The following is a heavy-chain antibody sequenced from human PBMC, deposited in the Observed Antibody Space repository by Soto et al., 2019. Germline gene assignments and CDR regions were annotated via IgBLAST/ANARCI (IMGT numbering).Heavy chain of an antibody. D-gene: IGHD3-10*01. V-gene: IGHV1-18*01. J-gene: IGHJ5*02. CDR2: IATYNTNR. Sequence: HLVQSGPEVKKPGASVTVSCKTSGDTFTNFGLSWVRQAPGQGLEWMGWIATYNTNRNYAQKFQGRLSLTTDTSTSTAYMELKSLGYDDTAVYYCARVLRGVVNWFDPWGQGTLVTVSS. CDR1: GDTFTNFG. CDR3: ARVLRGVVNWFDP.